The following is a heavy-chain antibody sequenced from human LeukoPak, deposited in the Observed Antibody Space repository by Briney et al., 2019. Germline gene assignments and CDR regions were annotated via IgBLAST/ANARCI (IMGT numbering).Heavy chain of an antibody. D-gene: IGHD2-15*01. Sequence: PTETLSLTCTVSGGSISSSSYYWGWIRQPPGKGLEWIGSIYYSVSTYYNPSLKSRVTISVDTSKNQFSLKLSSVTAADTAVYYCARLARGGSCGYWGQGTLVTVSS. CDR2: IYYSVST. V-gene: IGHV4-39*01. CDR3: ARLARGGSCGY. J-gene: IGHJ4*02. CDR1: GGSISSSSYY.